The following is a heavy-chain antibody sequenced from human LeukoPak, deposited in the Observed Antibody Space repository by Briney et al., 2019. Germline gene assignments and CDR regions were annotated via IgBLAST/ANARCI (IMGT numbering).Heavy chain of an antibody. J-gene: IGHJ6*03. CDR2: VDHTGST. CDR3: ARGRVSSSTWYSTYYYYFYMDV. D-gene: IGHD4-11*01. Sequence: SETLSLTCSVSDDSITMYYWTWIRQPPGKGLEGIGYVDHTGSTDFNPSLNGRVSISRDTSKNLFSLRLRSVTAADTAVYFCARGRVSSSTWYSTYYYYFYMDVWGKGTTVTVSS. CDR1: DDSITMYY. V-gene: IGHV4-59*01.